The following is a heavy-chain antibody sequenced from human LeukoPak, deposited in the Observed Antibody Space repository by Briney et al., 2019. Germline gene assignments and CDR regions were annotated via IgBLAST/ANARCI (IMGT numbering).Heavy chain of an antibody. V-gene: IGHV3-74*01. Sequence: GGSLRLSCAASGFTFSSYWMHWVRQAPVKGLVWVSRINSDGSSTSYADSVKGRFTISRDNAKNTLYLQMNSLRAEDTAVYYCAREYYDSSGYTNRLYYFDYWGQGTLVTVSS. D-gene: IGHD3-22*01. CDR3: AREYYDSSGYTNRLYYFDY. J-gene: IGHJ4*02. CDR1: GFTFSSYW. CDR2: INSDGSST.